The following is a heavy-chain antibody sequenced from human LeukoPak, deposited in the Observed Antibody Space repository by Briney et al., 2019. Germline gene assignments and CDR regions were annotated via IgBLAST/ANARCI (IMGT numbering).Heavy chain of an antibody. CDR2: ISGYNGNT. CDR1: GYTFTNYG. V-gene: IGHV1-18*01. D-gene: IGHD3-10*01. CDR3: ARVPQQNYYGSGSYLQTNWFDP. Sequence: ASVKVSCKASGYTFTNYGISWVRQAPGQGLEWMGWISGYNGNTNYARKVQGRVTMTTDTSTSTAYMELRSLRSDDTAVYSCARVPQQNYYGSGSYLQTNWFDPWGQGTLVTVSS. J-gene: IGHJ5*02.